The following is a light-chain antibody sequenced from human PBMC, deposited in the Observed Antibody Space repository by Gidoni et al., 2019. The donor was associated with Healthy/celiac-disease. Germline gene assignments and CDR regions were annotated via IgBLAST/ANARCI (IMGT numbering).Light chain of an antibody. CDR1: HSVSSDY. V-gene: IGKV3-20*01. CDR2: GAS. J-gene: IGKJ1*01. Sequence: IVLTQSPDTLSLSPGERATLSCRASHSVSSDYLAWYQQKFGQAPRLLIYGASSRATGIPDRFSGSGSGTDFTLTISRLEPEDFAVYFCQQYGSSPRTFXXXTRVEIK. CDR3: QQYGSSPRT.